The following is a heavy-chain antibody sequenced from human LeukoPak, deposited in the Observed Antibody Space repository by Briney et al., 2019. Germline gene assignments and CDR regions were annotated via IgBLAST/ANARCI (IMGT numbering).Heavy chain of an antibody. V-gene: IGHV3-11*01. CDR2: ISSSGSTI. J-gene: IGHJ4*02. Sequence: GGSLRLSCAASGFTFSDYYMSWIRQAPGKGLEWVSYISSSGSTIYYADSVKGRFTISRDNAKNSLYLQMNSLRAEDTAVYHCARGATYYYDSSGLVGYWGQGTLVTVSS. D-gene: IGHD3-22*01. CDR3: ARGATYYYDSSGLVGY. CDR1: GFTFSDYY.